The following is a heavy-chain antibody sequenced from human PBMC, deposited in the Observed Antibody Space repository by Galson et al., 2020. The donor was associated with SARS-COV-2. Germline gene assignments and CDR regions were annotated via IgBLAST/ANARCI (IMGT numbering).Heavy chain of an antibody. CDR1: GFNFGIYA. Sequence: GGSLRLSCAASGFNFGIYAMHWVRQAPGKGLEWVAVILYDGSRKYYADSVKGRFSISRDNSENTLFLDMNSLRSEDTAVYYCARDYLSYRGYGWSPDYWGQGTLVTVSS. V-gene: IGHV3-30*01. D-gene: IGHD5-12*01. CDR3: ARDYLSYRGYGWSPDY. CDR2: ILYDGSRK. J-gene: IGHJ4*02.